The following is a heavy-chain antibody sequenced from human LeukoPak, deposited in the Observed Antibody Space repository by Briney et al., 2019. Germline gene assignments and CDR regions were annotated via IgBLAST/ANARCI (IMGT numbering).Heavy chain of an antibody. CDR3: ARRSAGEDAHYYYYYMDV. CDR1: GYTFTSYG. V-gene: IGHV1-18*01. D-gene: IGHD3-10*01. Sequence: ASVKVSCKASGYTFTSYGISWVRQAPGQGLEWMGWISAYNGNTNYAQKLQGRVTMTTDTSTSTAYMELRSLRSDDTAVYYCARRSAGEDAHYYYYYMDVWGKGTTVTVSS. J-gene: IGHJ6*03. CDR2: ISAYNGNT.